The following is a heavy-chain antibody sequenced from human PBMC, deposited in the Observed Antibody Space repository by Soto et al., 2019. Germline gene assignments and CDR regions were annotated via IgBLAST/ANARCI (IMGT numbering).Heavy chain of an antibody. CDR3: ARDIDSSA. CDR1: GFTVSSVSNYW. J-gene: IGHJ5*02. CDR2: IKSDGSST. V-gene: IGHV3-74*01. Sequence: GGSLRLSCVASGFTVSSVSNYWMHWVRQAPGKGLVWVSRIKSDGSSTSYADSVKGRFTISRDNAKNTLYLQMNSVRAEDTAVYYCARDIDSSAWGQGTLVTVSS. D-gene: IGHD6-19*01.